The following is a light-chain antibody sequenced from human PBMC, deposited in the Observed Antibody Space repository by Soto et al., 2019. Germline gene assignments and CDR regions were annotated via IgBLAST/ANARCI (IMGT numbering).Light chain of an antibody. CDR1: QSVSNN. CDR2: GAS. V-gene: IGKV3-15*01. CDR3: QHYNNWPPYT. J-gene: IGKJ2*01. Sequence: EIVMTQSPVTLSVSPGERATLSCRASQSVSNNLAWYQQKPGQAPRLLIYGASNRATGIPARFSGSGSETEFTLTISSLQSEDFAVYYCQHYNNWPPYTFGQGTKLEIK.